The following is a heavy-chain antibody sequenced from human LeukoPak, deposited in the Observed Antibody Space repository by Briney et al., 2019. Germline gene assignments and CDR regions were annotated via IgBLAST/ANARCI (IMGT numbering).Heavy chain of an antibody. J-gene: IGHJ4*02. CDR2: ISAYNGNT. CDR1: GYTFTSYG. CDR3: ARASRGRAMVYYFGY. Sequence: ASVKVSCKASGYTFTSYGISWVRQAPGQGLEWMGWISAYNGNTNYAQKLQGRVTMTTDTSTSTAYMELRSLRSDDTAVYYCARASRGRAMVYYFGYWGQGTLVTVSS. V-gene: IGHV1-18*01. D-gene: IGHD5-18*01.